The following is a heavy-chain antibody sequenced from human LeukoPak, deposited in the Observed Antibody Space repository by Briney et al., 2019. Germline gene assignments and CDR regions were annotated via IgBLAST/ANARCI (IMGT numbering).Heavy chain of an antibody. Sequence: PSETLSLTCTVSGGSISSYYWSWIRQPPGRGLDLIGSIYYSGSTNYNPSLKSRVTISVDTSKNQFSLKLSSVTAADTAVYYCARAMGELEGGAFDIWGQGTMVTVSS. J-gene: IGHJ3*02. D-gene: IGHD1-1*01. CDR3: ARAMGELEGGAFDI. CDR2: IYYSGST. V-gene: IGHV4-59*01. CDR1: GGSISSYY.